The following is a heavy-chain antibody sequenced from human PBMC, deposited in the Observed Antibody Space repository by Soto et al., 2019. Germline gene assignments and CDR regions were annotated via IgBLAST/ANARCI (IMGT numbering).Heavy chain of an antibody. V-gene: IGHV1-69*06. D-gene: IGHD3-22*01. CDR3: AKDQVITMIVVVTPDPSYYYGMDV. CDR1: GGTFGNSA. J-gene: IGHJ6*02. Sequence: GASVKVSCKASGGTFGNSAISWVRQAPGQGLEWMGGIIPSFATGNSAPEFQGRLTITADKSTTTAYMELSSLRSEDTAVYYCAKDQVITMIVVVTPDPSYYYGMDVWGQGTTVTVSS. CDR2: IIPSFATG.